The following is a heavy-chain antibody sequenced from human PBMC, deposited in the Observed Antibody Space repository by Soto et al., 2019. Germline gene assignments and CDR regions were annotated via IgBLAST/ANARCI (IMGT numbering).Heavy chain of an antibody. J-gene: IGHJ4*02. D-gene: IGHD3-22*01. CDR3: ARGYYYDSSGYYYAFDY. V-gene: IGHV3-21*01. CDR1: GFTFSSYS. Sequence: PVGSLRLSCAASGFTFSSYSMNWVRQAPGKGLEWVSSISSSSSYIYYADSVKGRFTISRDNAKNSLYLQMNSLRAEDTAVYYCARGYYYDSSGYYYAFDYWGQGILVTVSS. CDR2: ISSSSSYI.